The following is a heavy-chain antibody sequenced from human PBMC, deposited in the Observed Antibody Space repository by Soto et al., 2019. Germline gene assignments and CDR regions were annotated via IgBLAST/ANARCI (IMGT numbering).Heavy chain of an antibody. J-gene: IGHJ5*02. CDR3: ARNYLEDWFDP. D-gene: IGHD3-10*01. CDR1: VRSISSYY. CDR2: IYISGST. Sequence: PSETLSLTCTVSVRSISSYYWSWIRQPAGKGLECIGRIYISGSTNYNPSLKSRVTMSVDTSKNQFSLKLSSVTAADTAVYYCARNYLEDWFDPWGQGTLVTVSS. V-gene: IGHV4-4*07.